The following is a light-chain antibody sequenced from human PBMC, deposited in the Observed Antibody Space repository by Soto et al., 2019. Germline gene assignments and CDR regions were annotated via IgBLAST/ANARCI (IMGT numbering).Light chain of an antibody. Sequence: QSVLTQPPSGSGAPGQRVTISCTGSVSNIGAGYEVHWYQHRPGTAPKLLVFGDSHRPSGDPDRFSGSKSGTSASLAITGLQAEDEGDYYCQSYDSTLDARYVFGTGTKLTVL. CDR1: VSNIGAGYE. V-gene: IGLV1-40*01. J-gene: IGLJ1*01. CDR2: GDS. CDR3: QSYDSTLDARYV.